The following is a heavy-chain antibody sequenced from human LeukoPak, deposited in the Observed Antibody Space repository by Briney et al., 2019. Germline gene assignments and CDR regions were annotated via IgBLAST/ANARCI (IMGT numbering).Heavy chain of an antibody. J-gene: IGHJ3*02. CDR2: INWNGGST. Sequence: AGGSLRLSCAASGFTFDDYGMSWVRQAPGKGLEWVSGINWNGGSTGYAESVKGRFTISRDNAKNSLYLQMNSLRDEDTALYYCARSGLAGPSDIWGQGTMVAVSS. D-gene: IGHD3/OR15-3a*01. CDR1: GFTFDDYG. V-gene: IGHV3-20*04. CDR3: ARSGLAGPSDI.